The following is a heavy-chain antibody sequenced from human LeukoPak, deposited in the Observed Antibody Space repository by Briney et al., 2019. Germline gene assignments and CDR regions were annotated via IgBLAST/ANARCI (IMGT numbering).Heavy chain of an antibody. Sequence: QPGGSLRLSCAASGFTFSGYDMPWVRQGPGKGLEWVAAISIGGDTYYPGSVKGRFTISRENGKNSFYLQMNSLRAGDTSIYYCVRAHVGWGLAFDIWGQGTVVIVAS. D-gene: IGHD3-16*01. J-gene: IGHJ3*02. CDR1: GFTFSGYD. CDR2: ISIGGDT. V-gene: IGHV3-13*01. CDR3: VRAHVGWGLAFDI.